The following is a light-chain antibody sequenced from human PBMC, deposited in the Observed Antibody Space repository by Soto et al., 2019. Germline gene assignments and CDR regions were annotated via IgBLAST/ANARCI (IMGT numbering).Light chain of an antibody. CDR1: QNINKW. V-gene: IGKV1-5*03. J-gene: IGKJ1*01. Sequence: DIQMTQSPSTLSASVGDRVTITCRASQNINKWLGWYQQKPGKAPKLLIYEASTLEGGVPSRFSGSGSGTEFTLTISSLQPDDFATYWCQQYKSYSTFGQGTKMDIK. CDR3: QQYKSYST. CDR2: EAS.